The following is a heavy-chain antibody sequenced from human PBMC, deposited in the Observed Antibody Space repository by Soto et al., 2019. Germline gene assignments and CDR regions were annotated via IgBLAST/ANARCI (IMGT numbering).Heavy chain of an antibody. CDR2: MIPNSGKI. Sequence: QVQLVQSGAEVKKPGASVKVSCKASGYTFSSYDINWVRQATGQGLEWMGWMIPNSGKIGYAQKFQGRLTMTRNTSISTAYMEQSSLRSEDTAVYYCARDYGDYSGDYWGQGTLVTVSS. D-gene: IGHD4-17*01. V-gene: IGHV1-8*01. CDR3: ARDYGDYSGDY. CDR1: GYTFSSYD. J-gene: IGHJ4*02.